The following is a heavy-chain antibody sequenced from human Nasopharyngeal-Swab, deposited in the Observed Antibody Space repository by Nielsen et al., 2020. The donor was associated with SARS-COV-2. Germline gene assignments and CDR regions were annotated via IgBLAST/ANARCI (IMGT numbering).Heavy chain of an antibody. J-gene: IGHJ5*02. V-gene: IGHV3-74*01. CDR3: AKDSGAGFCDGGSCFPTNH. CDR2: INSDGTTT. D-gene: IGHD2-15*01. CDR1: GFSFRSYW. Sequence: GESLKISCAASGFSFRSYWMHWVRQAPGKGLVWVSCINSDGTTTRYADSVKGRFTVSRDNVKNTLYLEMNSLRAEDTAVYYCAKDSGAGFCDGGSCFPTNHWGQGTLVTVSS.